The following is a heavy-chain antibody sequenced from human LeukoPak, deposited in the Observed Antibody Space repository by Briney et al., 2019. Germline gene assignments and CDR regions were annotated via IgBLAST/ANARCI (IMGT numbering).Heavy chain of an antibody. D-gene: IGHD3-10*01. V-gene: IGHV3-11*04. J-gene: IGHJ6*02. CDR3: SRAQDGGYGMDV. Sequence: GGSLRLYCAASGFTFSDYYMSWIRQAPGKGLEWVSYISSSGSTIYYADSVKGRFTISRDNAKNSLYLQMNRLRAEDTAVYYCSRAQDGGYGMDVWGQGTTVTVSS. CDR2: ISSSGSTI. CDR1: GFTFSDYY.